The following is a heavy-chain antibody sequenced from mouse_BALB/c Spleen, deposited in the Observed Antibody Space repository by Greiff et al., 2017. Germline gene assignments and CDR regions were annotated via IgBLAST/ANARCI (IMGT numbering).Heavy chain of an antibody. Sequence: LVKTGASVKISCKSSGYSFTGYYMHWVKQSHGKSLEWIGYISCYNGATSYNQKFKGKATFTVDTSSSTAYMQFNSLTSEDSAVYYCARGGITTAYYAMDYWGQGTSVTVSS. V-gene: IGHV1S34*01. CDR1: GYSFTGYY. CDR3: ARGGITTAYYAMDY. CDR2: ISCYNGAT. D-gene: IGHD1-2*01. J-gene: IGHJ4*01.